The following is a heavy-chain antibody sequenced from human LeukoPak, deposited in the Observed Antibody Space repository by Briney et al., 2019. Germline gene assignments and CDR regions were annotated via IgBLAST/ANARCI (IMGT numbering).Heavy chain of an antibody. J-gene: IGHJ4*02. CDR1: GFTFTNYA. CDR2: ITGGGGST. Sequence: GGSLRLSCAASGFTFTNYAMNWVRQAPGKGLEWVSGITGGGGSTYYADSVKGRFTISRDNSKTTLYLQMNSLRAEDTAVYYCARDQAPAGDLHFDYWGRGTLVTVSS. CDR3: ARDQAPAGDLHFDY. V-gene: IGHV3-23*01. D-gene: IGHD2-21*02.